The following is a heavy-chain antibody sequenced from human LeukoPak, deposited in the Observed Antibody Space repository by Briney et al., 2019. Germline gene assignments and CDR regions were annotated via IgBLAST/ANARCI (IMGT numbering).Heavy chain of an antibody. J-gene: IGHJ4*02. V-gene: IGHV3-74*01. Sequence: GSLRLPCADSGFTFSTYWMHRVGQAPGKGLVWVSLINSDGSRTNYADSVKGRFTISRDNAKKMLYLQMNSLRAEDTAVYYCARGYGFDYWGQGTLVTVSS. D-gene: IGHD4-17*01. CDR3: ARGYGFDY. CDR1: GFTFSTYW. CDR2: INSDGSRT.